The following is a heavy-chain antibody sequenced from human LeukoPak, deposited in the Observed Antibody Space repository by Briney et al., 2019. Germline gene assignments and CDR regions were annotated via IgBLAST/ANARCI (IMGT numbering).Heavy chain of an antibody. V-gene: IGHV1-69*01. CDR2: IIPFFGTT. Sequence: ASVKVSCKASGGTFSSHAISWVRQAPGQGLEWMGGIIPFFGTTNYAQKFQVRVTITADESTSTAYMELSSLRSEDTAVYYCATWGLHFDIWGQGTMVTVAS. D-gene: IGHD3-16*01. J-gene: IGHJ3*02. CDR3: ATWGLHFDI. CDR1: GGTFSSHA.